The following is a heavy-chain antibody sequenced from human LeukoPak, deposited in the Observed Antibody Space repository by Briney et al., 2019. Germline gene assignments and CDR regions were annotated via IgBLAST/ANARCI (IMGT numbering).Heavy chain of an antibody. D-gene: IGHD5-12*01. CDR2: ISPYNGNT. Sequence: ASVKVSCKASGYTFTNYGISWVRQAPGQGLEWMGWISPYNGNTKYSQKFQGRVTMTTDTSTSIAYMELRSLRSDYTAVYYCARNVGYPPKPDYWGQGTLVTVSS. CDR1: GYTFTNYG. V-gene: IGHV1-18*01. J-gene: IGHJ4*02. CDR3: ARNVGYPPKPDY.